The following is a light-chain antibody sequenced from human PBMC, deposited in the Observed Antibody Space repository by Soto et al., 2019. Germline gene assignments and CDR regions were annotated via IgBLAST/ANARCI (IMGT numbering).Light chain of an antibody. CDR3: QHFFSPPFP. V-gene: IGKV3-20*01. J-gene: IGKJ2*01. CDR2: GAS. Sequence: EIVLTQTPGTLSLSPGERATLSCRASQSVTSSHLAWYQQKPGQAPRLLIYGASTRATGIPDRFSGSGSGTDFTLTISSLQAEDAAVYYCQHFFSPPFPFGQGTKLEIK. CDR1: QSVTSSH.